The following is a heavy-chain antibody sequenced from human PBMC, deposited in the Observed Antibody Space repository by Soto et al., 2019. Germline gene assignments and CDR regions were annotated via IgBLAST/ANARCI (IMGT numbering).Heavy chain of an antibody. CDR1: GGSISSSSYY. D-gene: IGHD3-10*01. CDR3: ASLTVLLHWFDP. J-gene: IGHJ5*02. CDR2: IYYSGNT. Sequence: SETLSLTCTVSGGSISSSSYYWGWIRQPPGKGPEWIGSIYYSGNTYYNPSLKSRVTISVDTSKNQFSLKLSSVTAADTAVYYCASLTVLLHWFDPWGQGTLVTVSS. V-gene: IGHV4-39*01.